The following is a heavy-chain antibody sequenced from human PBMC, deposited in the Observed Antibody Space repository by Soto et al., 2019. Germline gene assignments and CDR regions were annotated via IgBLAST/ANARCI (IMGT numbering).Heavy chain of an antibody. Sequence: EVLVVESGGGLVQPGGSLRLSCAVSGFTFSGGYCMKWVRQAPGKGLEWVATIKEDGRETYYVDSVKGRFTISRDGAKNSLYLQMNSLRVEDTAVYYCASTRGYWGQGTLVTVSS. CDR2: IKEDGRET. CDR3: ASTRGY. V-gene: IGHV3-7*03. CDR1: GFTFSGGYC. D-gene: IGHD3-3*01. J-gene: IGHJ4*02.